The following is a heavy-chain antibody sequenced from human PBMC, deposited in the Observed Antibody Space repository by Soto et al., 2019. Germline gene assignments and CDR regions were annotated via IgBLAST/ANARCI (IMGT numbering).Heavy chain of an antibody. V-gene: IGHV3-30*18. Sequence: GGSLRLSCAASGFTFSSYGMHWVRQAPGKGLEWVAVISYDGSNKYYADSVKGRFTISRDNSKNTLYLQMNSLRAEDTAVYYCAKEADDFGTNGKGVWGQGTRVAVSS. CDR3: AKEADDFGTNGKGV. D-gene: IGHD3-3*01. J-gene: IGHJ6*02. CDR1: GFTFSSYG. CDR2: ISYDGSNK.